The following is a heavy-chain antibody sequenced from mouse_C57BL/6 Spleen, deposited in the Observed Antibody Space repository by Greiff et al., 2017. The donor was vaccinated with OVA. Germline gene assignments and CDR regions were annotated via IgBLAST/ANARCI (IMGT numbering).Heavy chain of an antibody. J-gene: IGHJ2*01. CDR3: ARGGDLYYYGSSSFDC. CDR1: GYAFTNYL. CDR2: INPGSGGT. V-gene: IGHV1-54*01. D-gene: IGHD1-1*01. Sequence: QVQLQQSGAELVRPGTSVKVSCKASGYAFTNYLIEWVKQRPGQGLEWIGVINPGSGGTNYNEKFKGKATLTADKSSSTAYMQLSSLTSEDSAVYFCARGGDLYYYGSSSFDCWGQGTTLTVSS.